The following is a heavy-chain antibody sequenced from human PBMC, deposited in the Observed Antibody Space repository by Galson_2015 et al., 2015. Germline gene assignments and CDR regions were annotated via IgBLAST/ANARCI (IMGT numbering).Heavy chain of an antibody. CDR3: ARDRTYYYDSSGYSDSFDI. V-gene: IGHV3-21*01. CDR1: GFTFSSYS. Sequence: SLRLSCAASGFTFSSYSMNWVRQAPGKGLEWVSSISSSSSYIYYPDSVKGRFTISRDNAKNSLYLQMNSLRAEDTAVYYCARDRTYYYDSSGYSDSFDIWGQGTMVTVSS. CDR2: ISSSSSYI. D-gene: IGHD3-22*01. J-gene: IGHJ3*02.